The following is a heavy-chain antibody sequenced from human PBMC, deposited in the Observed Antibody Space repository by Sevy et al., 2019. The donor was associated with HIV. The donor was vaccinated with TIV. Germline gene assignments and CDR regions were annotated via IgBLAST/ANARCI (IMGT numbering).Heavy chain of an antibody. CDR3: AGGDTTMITDLDY. V-gene: IGHV3-23*01. J-gene: IGHJ4*02. Sequence: GGSLRLSCVASGLTFTTTVMSWVRQAPGKGLEWVAGVTSDGATYYADSVRDRFTVSRDNSKNTLYLQLNSLRADDTAVFYCAGGDTTMITDLDYWGQGTLVTVSS. CDR1: GLTFTTTV. D-gene: IGHD3-16*01. CDR2: VTSDGAT.